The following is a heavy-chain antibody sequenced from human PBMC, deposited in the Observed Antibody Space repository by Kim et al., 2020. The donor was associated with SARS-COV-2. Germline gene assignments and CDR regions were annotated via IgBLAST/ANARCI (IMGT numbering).Heavy chain of an antibody. CDR2: IYYSGST. J-gene: IGHJ5*02. CDR3: SRDSSSWSGWFDP. CDR1: GGSISSYN. D-gene: IGHD6-13*01. V-gene: IGHV4-59*13. Sequence: SETLSLTCTVSGGSISSYNWSWIRQPPGKGLEWVGYIYYSGSTNHNPSLKSRVTISVDTSKNQFSLKLSSVTAADTAVYYCSRDSSSWSGWFDPWGQGTLVTVSS.